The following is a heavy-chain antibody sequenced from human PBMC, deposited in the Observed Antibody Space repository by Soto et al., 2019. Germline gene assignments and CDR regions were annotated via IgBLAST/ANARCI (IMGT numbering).Heavy chain of an antibody. J-gene: IGHJ4*02. Sequence: PGGSLRLSCAASGFTFSNYGMHWVRQAPGKGLEWVAFIWYDGGNKYYAESVKGRFTISRDNSKNTLYLQMKSLRAEDTAVYYCARDGDVNTGFGKDYWGQGNLVTVSS. CDR2: IWYDGGNK. CDR1: GFTFSNYG. CDR3: ARDGDVNTGFGKDY. V-gene: IGHV3-33*01. D-gene: IGHD3-16*01.